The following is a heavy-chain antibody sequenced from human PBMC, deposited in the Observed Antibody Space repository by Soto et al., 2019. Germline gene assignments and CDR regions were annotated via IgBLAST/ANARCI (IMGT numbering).Heavy chain of an antibody. CDR3: VREGVGPTYGWFEP. CDR1: GYTFTGNY. J-gene: IGHJ5*02. CDR2: IHPHSGAT. V-gene: IGHV1-2*04. D-gene: IGHD2-8*01. Sequence: QVQLVQSGAEVKKPGASVKVSCEATGYTFTGNYLHWVRQAPGQGLEWMGWIHPHSGATKYAQKFQGWVTMTRYTSISTANLDLSSLKSNDTAVYYCVREGVGPTYGWFEPWGQGTLVTVSS.